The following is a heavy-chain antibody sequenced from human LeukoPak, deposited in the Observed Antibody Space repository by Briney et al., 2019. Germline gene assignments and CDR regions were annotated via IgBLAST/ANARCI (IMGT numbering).Heavy chain of an antibody. CDR3: ARERDIVVVPAALDY. CDR1: GFTFSSYS. J-gene: IGHJ4*02. Sequence: GGSLRLSCAASGFTFSSYSMNWVRQAPGKGLEWVSSISSSSSYIYYADSVKGRFTISRDNAKNSLYLQMNSLRAEGTAVYYCARERDIVVVPAALDYWGQGTLVTVSS. D-gene: IGHD2-2*01. CDR2: ISSSSSYI. V-gene: IGHV3-21*01.